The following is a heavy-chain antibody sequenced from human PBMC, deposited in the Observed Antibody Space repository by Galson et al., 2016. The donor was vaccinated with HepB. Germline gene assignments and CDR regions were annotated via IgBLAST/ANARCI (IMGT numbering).Heavy chain of an antibody. CDR1: GFIFSDYD. CDR2: IDSAGDT. CDR3: ARALLGGGAGGSDTVAVPSAMDH. D-gene: IGHD2-2*01. Sequence: SLRLSCAASGFIFSDYDMHWVRQVTGKSLEWVSAIDSAGDTFYPASMKGRFPISRENAKNSLYLQMNGLRAGDTAVYYCARALLGGGAGGSDTVAVPSAMDHWGQGTLVTVSS. V-gene: IGHV3-13*01. J-gene: IGHJ4*02.